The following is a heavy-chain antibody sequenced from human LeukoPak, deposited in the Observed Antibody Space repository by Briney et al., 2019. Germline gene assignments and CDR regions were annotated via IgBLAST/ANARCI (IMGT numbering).Heavy chain of an antibody. CDR1: GGSISSYY. Sequence: SEILSLTCTVSGGSISSYYWSWIRQPPGKGLEWIGYIYYSGSTNYNPSLKSRVTISVDTSKNQFSLKLSSVTAADTAVYYCARGTLEGDYFDYWGQGTLVTVSS. CDR2: IYYSGST. V-gene: IGHV4-59*08. CDR3: ARGTLEGDYFDY. D-gene: IGHD2-21*01. J-gene: IGHJ4*02.